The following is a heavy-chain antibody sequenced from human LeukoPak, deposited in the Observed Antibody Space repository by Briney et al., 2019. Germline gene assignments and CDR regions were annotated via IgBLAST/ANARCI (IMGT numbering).Heavy chain of an antibody. CDR2: ISSTGGTT. J-gene: IGHJ6*03. CDR3: AKNGDRGAYCTGGTCYPYFYYYMDV. CDR1: GITFSSYG. D-gene: IGHD2-15*01. Sequence: GGSLRLSCAASGITFSSYGMSWVRQAPGKGLEWVSSISSTGGTTYYADSVKGRFTISRDNSKNTLYLQTNSLRAEDTAIYYCAKNGDRGAYCTGGTCYPYFYYYMDVWGKGTTVTI. V-gene: IGHV3-23*01.